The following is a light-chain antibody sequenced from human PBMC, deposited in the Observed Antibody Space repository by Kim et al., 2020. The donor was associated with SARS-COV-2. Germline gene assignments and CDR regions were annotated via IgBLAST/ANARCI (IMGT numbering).Light chain of an antibody. CDR1: QSIRSN. CDR3: QQTYSSPLT. Sequence: ASMGDRVTITCRASQSIRSNLNWYQQKPGKAPKLLFYGASSLQTGVPSRFSGSGSGTDFTLTVSSLQREDFATYYCQQTYSSPLTFGGGTKVEIK. V-gene: IGKV1-39*01. J-gene: IGKJ4*01. CDR2: GAS.